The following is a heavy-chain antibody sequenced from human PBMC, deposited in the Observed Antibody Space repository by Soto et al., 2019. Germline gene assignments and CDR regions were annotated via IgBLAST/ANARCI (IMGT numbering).Heavy chain of an antibody. CDR1: GFTFSSYW. CDR2: INGDWSTT. D-gene: IGHD1-20*01. CDR3: ARDKSNWNDAGDY. J-gene: IGHJ4*02. Sequence: EVKLVESGGGLVQPGGSLRLSCAASGFTFSSYWMHWVRQVPGKGLLWVSRINGDWSTTNYADAVKGRFTISRDNAKNTLYLQMNSLRADDTAVYYCARDKSNWNDAGDYCGQATLVTVSS. V-gene: IGHV3-74*01.